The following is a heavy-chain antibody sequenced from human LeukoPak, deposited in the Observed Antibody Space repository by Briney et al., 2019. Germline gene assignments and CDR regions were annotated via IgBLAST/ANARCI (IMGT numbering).Heavy chain of an antibody. CDR2: ISAYNGNT. CDR1: GYTFTSYG. D-gene: IGHD2-2*01. J-gene: IGHJ4*02. Sequence: ASVKVSCKASGYTFTSYGINWVRQAPGQGLEWMGWISAYNGNTNYAQKLQGRVTMTTDTSTSTAYMELRSLRSDDTAVYYCAREVVGYCSSSSCYDLDYWGQGTLVTVSS. V-gene: IGHV1-18*01. CDR3: AREVVGYCSSSSCYDLDY.